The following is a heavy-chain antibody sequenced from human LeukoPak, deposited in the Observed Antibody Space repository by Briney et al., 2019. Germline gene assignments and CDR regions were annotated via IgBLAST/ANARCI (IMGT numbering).Heavy chain of an antibody. D-gene: IGHD3-9*01. J-gene: IGHJ3*02. V-gene: IGHV4-34*01. CDR3: ARNPYYDILTGYSGLDAFDI. CDR2: INHSGST. CDR1: GGSFSGYY. Sequence: PSETLSLTCAVYGGSFSGYYWSWIRQPPGKGLEWIGEINHSGSTNYNPSLKSRVTISVDTSKNQFSLKLSSVTAADTAVYYCARNPYYDILTGYSGLDAFDIWGQGTMVTVSS.